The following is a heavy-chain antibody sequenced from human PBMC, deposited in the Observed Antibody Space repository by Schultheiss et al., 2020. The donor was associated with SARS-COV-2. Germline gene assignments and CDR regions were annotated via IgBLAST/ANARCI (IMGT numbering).Heavy chain of an antibody. J-gene: IGHJ6*02. CDR1: GGSFSGYY. Sequence: SETLSLTCAVYGGSFSGYYWSWIRQPPGKGPEWIGEINHSGSTNYNPSLKSRVTISVDTSKNQFSLKLSSVTAADTAVYYCARARTVTTFYYYYYGMDVWGQGTTVTVSS. CDR2: INHSGST. CDR3: ARARTVTTFYYYYYGMDV. D-gene: IGHD4-11*01. V-gene: IGHV4-34*01.